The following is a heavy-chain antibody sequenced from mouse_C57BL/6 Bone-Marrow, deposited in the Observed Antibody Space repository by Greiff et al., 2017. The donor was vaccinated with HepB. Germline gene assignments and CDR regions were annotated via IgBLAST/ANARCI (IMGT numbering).Heavy chain of an antibody. V-gene: IGHV2-5*01. CDR3: AKKGYSNYYAMDY. CDR1: GFSLTSYG. CDR2: IWRGGST. J-gene: IGHJ4*01. Sequence: QVQLQQSGPGLVQPSQRLSITCTVSGFSLTSYGVHWVRQSPGKGLEWLGVIWRGGSTDYNAAFMSRLSITKDNSKSQVFFKMNSLQADDTAIYYCAKKGYSNYYAMDYWGQGTSVTVSS. D-gene: IGHD2-5*01.